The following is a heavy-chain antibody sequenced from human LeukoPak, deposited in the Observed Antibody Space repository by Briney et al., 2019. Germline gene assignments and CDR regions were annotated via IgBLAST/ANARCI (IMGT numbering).Heavy chain of an antibody. D-gene: IGHD5-18*01. J-gene: IGHJ4*02. CDR1: GFTFSSYS. CDR3: ARDNGVATAAY. V-gene: IGHV3-48*01. CDR2: ISSSSSTI. Sequence: PGGSLRLSCAASGFTFSSYSMNWVRQAPGKGLEWVSYISSSSSTIYYADSVKGRFTISRDNAKNSLYLQMNSLRAEDTAVYYCARDNGVATAAYWGQGTLVTVSS.